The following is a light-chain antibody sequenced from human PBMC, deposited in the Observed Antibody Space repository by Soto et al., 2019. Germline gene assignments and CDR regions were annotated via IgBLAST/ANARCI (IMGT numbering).Light chain of an antibody. CDR1: QSLLYNNTYNY. Sequence: EIVMTQSPLTLLVTPGEPASISCRSSQSLLYNNTYNYLDWYVQKPGQSPQLLIYFGSNRAPGVPDRLSGSGSGTDFTLKINRVEAEDFGTYYCMQALQSLTFGQGTRLEIK. CDR3: MQALQSLT. CDR2: FGS. J-gene: IGKJ5*01. V-gene: IGKV2-28*01.